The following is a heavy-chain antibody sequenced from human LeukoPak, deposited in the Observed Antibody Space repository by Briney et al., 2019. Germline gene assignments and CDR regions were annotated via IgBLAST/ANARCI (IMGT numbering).Heavy chain of an antibody. V-gene: IGHV4-61*02. CDR2: IYTSGST. CDR1: GDSISSGSYY. D-gene: IGHD2-2*01. Sequence: PSETLSLTCTASGDSISSGSYYWIWIRQPPGKGLEWIGRIYTSGSTNYNPSLKSRITISVDTAKSQFSLKLSSVTAADTAVYYCAREGRYCSSTSCYWGTGLYNWFDPWGQGTLVTVSS. CDR3: AREGRYCSSTSCYWGTGLYNWFDP. J-gene: IGHJ5*02.